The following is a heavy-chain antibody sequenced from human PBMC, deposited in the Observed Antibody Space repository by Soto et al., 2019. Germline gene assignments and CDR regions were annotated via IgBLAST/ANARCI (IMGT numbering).Heavy chain of an antibody. CDR1: GYTFTRYD. V-gene: IGHV1-8*01. CDR2: MNPNTGNS. D-gene: IGHD1-1*01. J-gene: IGHJ4*02. Sequence: ASVKVSCKAFGYTFTRYDIYLVRQATGEGLEGMGLMNPNTGNSAYAQKYQGRVTVTSNTSINTVHMELSSLISEDTAVYYCARRAETNGWNGFGADKYYFDFWGQGTLVTVYS. CDR3: ARRAETNGWNGFGADKYYFDF.